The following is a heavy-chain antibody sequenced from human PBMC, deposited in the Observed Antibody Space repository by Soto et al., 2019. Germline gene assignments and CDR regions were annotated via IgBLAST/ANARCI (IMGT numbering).Heavy chain of an antibody. CDR3: ASSLLTPFDY. CDR1: GFTFSSYW. CDR2: INSDGSST. J-gene: IGHJ4*02. Sequence: EVQLVESGGGLVQPGGSLRLSCAASGFTFSSYWMHWVRQVPGKGLVWVSRINSDGSSTSYADSVKGRFAISRDNAKKTLYLQMNSLRAEDTAVYSCASSLLTPFDYWGQGTLVTVSS. D-gene: IGHD7-27*01. V-gene: IGHV3-74*01.